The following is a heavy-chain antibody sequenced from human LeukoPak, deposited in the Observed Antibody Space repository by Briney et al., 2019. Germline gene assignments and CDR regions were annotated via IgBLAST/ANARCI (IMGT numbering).Heavy chain of an antibody. CDR3: VGADSGYDLDY. V-gene: IGHV5-51*01. Sequence: GESLNISCKGSGYSFTSYLIGWVRQMPGKGLEWMGIIYPGYSDTRYRPSFQGQVTISDDKSLSTAYLQWGSLKPSGPRLYFCVGADSGYDLDYWGQGTVVRVS. CDR1: GYSFTSYL. D-gene: IGHD5-12*01. J-gene: IGHJ4*02. CDR2: IYPGYSDT.